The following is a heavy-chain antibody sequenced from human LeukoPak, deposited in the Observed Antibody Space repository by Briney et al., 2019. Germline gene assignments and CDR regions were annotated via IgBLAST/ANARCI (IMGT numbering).Heavy chain of an antibody. CDR2: IYYDGGI. CDR1: GVSITSYY. Sequence: SETLSLTCTVSGVSITSYYRNWIRQPPGKGLEWIGRIYYDGGIIYNPSLNSRVTIPVNTSKKQVSLNLNSVTAADTAVYYCARDRVGGRSAYFDYWGRGTLVTVSS. V-gene: IGHV4-59*01. D-gene: IGHD3-16*01. J-gene: IGHJ4*02. CDR3: ARDRVGGRSAYFDY.